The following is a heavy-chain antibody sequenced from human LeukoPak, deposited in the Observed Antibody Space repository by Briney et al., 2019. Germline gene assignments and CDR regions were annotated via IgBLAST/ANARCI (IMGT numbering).Heavy chain of an antibody. CDR3: ARYCSGGSCYLDTFDY. CDR2: IYYSGST. J-gene: IGHJ4*02. Sequence: PSETLSLTCNVSGGSISSYYWSWIRQPPGEGLEWIWYIYYSGSTNYNPSLKSRVTISVDTSKNQFSLKLSSVTAADTGVYYCARYCSGGSCYLDTFDYWGQGTLVTVSS. D-gene: IGHD2-15*01. CDR1: GGSISSYY. V-gene: IGHV4-59*01.